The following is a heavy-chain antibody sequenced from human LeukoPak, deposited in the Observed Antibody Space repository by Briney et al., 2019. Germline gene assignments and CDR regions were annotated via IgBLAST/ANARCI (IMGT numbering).Heavy chain of an antibody. D-gene: IGHD2-2*01. J-gene: IGHJ5*02. V-gene: IGHV4-4*07. CDR2: VYTSGST. Sequence: SETLSLTCTVSGGSLSSNYWSWIRQPAGKGLEWIGRVYTSGSTNYNPSLQSRVTISVDTSKNQFSLKLSSVTAADTAVYYCASAPAEGVGFDPWGQGTLVTVSS. CDR3: ASAPAEGVGFDP. CDR1: GGSLSSNY.